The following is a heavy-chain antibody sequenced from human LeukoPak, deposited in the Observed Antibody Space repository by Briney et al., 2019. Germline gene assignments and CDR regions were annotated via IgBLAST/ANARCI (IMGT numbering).Heavy chain of an antibody. CDR1: GGSISSGSYY. CDR3: ARELLWFGGLLWFDP. CDR2: IYTSGSP. D-gene: IGHD3-10*01. V-gene: IGHV4-61*02. Sequence: SETLSLTCTVSGGSISSGSYYWNWIRQPAGKGLEWIGRIYTSGSPNYNPSLKSRVTISVDTSKNQFSLKLSSVTAADTAVYYCARELLWFGGLLWFDPWGQGTLVTVSS. J-gene: IGHJ5*02.